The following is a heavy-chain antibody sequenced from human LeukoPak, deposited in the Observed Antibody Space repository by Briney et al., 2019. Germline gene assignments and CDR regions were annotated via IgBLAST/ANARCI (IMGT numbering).Heavy chain of an antibody. J-gene: IGHJ4*02. CDR2: ISYDGSNK. D-gene: IGHD1-26*01. Sequence: GRSLRLSCAASGFTFSNFAMHWVRQAPGKGLEWVAVISYDGSNKYYADSVKGRFTISRDNSKNTLFLQMNSLRAEDTAVYYCAREGSKSYSGSYSYWGQGTLVTVSS. CDR1: GFTFSNFA. V-gene: IGHV3-30*04. CDR3: AREGSKSYSGSYSY.